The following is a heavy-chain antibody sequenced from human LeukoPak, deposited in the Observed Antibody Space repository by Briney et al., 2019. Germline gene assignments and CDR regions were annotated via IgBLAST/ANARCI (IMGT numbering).Heavy chain of an antibody. V-gene: IGHV3-48*01. CDR2: ITSDSAFM. CDR1: GFNLKTYS. CDR3: ARDLTSAYWTPGGYYYYMDV. Sequence: GGSLRLSCAASGFNLKTYSINWVRQAPGKGLEWISYITSDSAFMYYADSVKGRFTISRDNAKNSVYLQMHSLRVEDTAVYYCARDLTSAYWTPGGYYYYMDVWGKGTTVTVSS. D-gene: IGHD3-16*01. J-gene: IGHJ6*03.